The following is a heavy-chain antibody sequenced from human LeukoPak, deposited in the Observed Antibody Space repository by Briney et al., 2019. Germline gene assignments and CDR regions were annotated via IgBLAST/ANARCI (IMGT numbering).Heavy chain of an antibody. D-gene: IGHD1-14*01. V-gene: IGHV3-23*01. CDR1: GVTFSTFA. J-gene: IGHJ4*02. CDR3: AKDGPTEHGWPFDY. Sequence: GGSLRLSCAASGVTFSTFAMSWVRQAPGKGLEWVSAISGSGGSTYYADSVKGRFTISRDNSKNTLYLQMNSLRAEDTAVYYCAKDGPTEHGWPFDYWGQGTLVTVSS. CDR2: ISGSGGST.